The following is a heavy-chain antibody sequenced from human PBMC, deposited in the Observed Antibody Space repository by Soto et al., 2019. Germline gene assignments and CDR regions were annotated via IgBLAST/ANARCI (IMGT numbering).Heavy chain of an antibody. J-gene: IGHJ4*02. D-gene: IGHD3-3*01. V-gene: IGHV4-59*01. CDR2: IRYSGAS. CDR3: ARVPRITVFGVVTALDS. Sequence: QMHLQESGPGVVKPSETLSLTCTVSGGSITAYYWSWIRQPPGQGLEWIGYIRYSGASNYNPSLRSRVTMSVDTSKSQFSLRLTSVTAADTAVYFCARVPRITVFGVVTALDSWGQGILVTVSS. CDR1: GGSITAYY.